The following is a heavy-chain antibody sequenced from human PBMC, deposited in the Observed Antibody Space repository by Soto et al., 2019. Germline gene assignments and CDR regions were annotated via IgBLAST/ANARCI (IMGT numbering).Heavy chain of an antibody. CDR1: GGSINDFY. Sequence: PSETLSLTCTVSGGSINDFYWSWIRQPPGKGLEWIGYIYYSGSTDYNPSLKGRVTISVDKSKNQLSLKLRSVTAADTAVYYCARVGGVAARTFDYWGQGTLVTVSS. CDR3: ARVGGVAARTFDY. V-gene: IGHV4-59*01. J-gene: IGHJ4*02. CDR2: IYYSGST. D-gene: IGHD6-6*01.